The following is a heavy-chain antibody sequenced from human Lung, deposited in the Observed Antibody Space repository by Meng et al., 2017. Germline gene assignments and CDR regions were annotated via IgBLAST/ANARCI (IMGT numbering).Heavy chain of an antibody. V-gene: IGHV4-34*01. CDR3: ARGPTTMAHDFDY. CDR2: INHSGST. J-gene: IGHJ4*02. CDR1: GGSFSEYY. D-gene: IGHD4-11*01. Sequence: HVQLQQLGAVLLKPSETLSLTCVVSGGSFSEYYWSWIRQPPGKGLEWIGEINHSGSTNYNPSLESRATISVDTSQNNLSLKLSSVTAADSAVYYCARGPTTMAHDFDYWGQGTLVTVSS.